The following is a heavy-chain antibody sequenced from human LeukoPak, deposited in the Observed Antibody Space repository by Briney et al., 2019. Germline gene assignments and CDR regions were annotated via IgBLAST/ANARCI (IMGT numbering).Heavy chain of an antibody. D-gene: IGHD3-10*01. Sequence: ASGKVSCKASGGIYSSYVISWVRQASGQWLEWMGGNIPIFGTANYAQKFQGRVTITADESTSTAYTELSSLRSEDTAVYYCARGLYGSGSTRLYYYYYGMDVWGQGTTVTVSS. V-gene: IGHV1-69*13. CDR2: NIPIFGTA. CDR3: ARGLYGSGSTRLYYYYYGMDV. CDR1: GGIYSSYV. J-gene: IGHJ6*02.